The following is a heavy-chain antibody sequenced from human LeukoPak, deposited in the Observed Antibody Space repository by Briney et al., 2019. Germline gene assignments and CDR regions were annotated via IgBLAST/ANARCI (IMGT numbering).Heavy chain of an antibody. D-gene: IGHD4-23*01. CDR2: IIPILGIA. Sequence: SVKVSCKASGGTFSSYAISWVRQAPGQGLEWMGRIIPILGIANYAQKLQGRVTITADKSTSTAYMELSSLRSEDTAVYYRARSGGLFDPWGQGTLVTVSS. J-gene: IGHJ5*02. V-gene: IGHV1-69*04. CDR1: GGTFSSYA. CDR3: ARSGGLFDP.